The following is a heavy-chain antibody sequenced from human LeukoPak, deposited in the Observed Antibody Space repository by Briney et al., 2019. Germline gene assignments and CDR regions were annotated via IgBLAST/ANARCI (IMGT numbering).Heavy chain of an antibody. J-gene: IGHJ5*02. CDR2: INHSGST. CDR3: ARYTYGDYVTPPYQFAP. V-gene: IGHV4-34*01. D-gene: IGHD4-17*01. Sequence: SETLSLTCAVYGGSFSGYYWSWIRQPPGKGLEWIGEINHSGSTNYNPSLKSRVTISVDTSKNQFSLKLSSVTAADTAVYYCARYTYGDYVTPPYQFAPWGQGTLVTVSS. CDR1: GGSFSGYY.